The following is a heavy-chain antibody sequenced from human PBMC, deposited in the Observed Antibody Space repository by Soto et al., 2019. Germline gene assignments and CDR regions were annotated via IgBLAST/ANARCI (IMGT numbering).Heavy chain of an antibody. V-gene: IGHV3-15*07. D-gene: IGHD1-26*01. CDR1: GFTFSNAW. Sequence: GGSLRLSCAASGFTFSNAWMNWVRQAPGKGLEWVGRIKSKTDGGTTDYAAPVKGRFTISRDDSKNTLYLQMNSLKTEDTAVYYCTTDDGHEVVGATNYFDYWGQGTLVTVSS. J-gene: IGHJ4*02. CDR3: TTDDGHEVVGATNYFDY. CDR2: IKSKTDGGTT.